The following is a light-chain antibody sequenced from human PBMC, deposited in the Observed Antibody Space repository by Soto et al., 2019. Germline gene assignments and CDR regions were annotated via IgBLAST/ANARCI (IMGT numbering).Light chain of an antibody. CDR3: PQRVNWLT. CDR1: QSVSSW. CDR2: DAS. J-gene: IGKJ4*01. Sequence: EIVLTQSPATLSLSPGERATLSCRASQSVSSWLAWYQQKPGQAPRLLIYDASNRATGIPARFSGSGSGTDFTLTISSLEPEDFAIYYCPQRVNWLTFGGGTKVEIK. V-gene: IGKV3-11*01.